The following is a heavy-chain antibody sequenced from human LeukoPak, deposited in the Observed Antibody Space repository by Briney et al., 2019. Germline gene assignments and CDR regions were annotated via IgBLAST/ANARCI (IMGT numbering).Heavy chain of an antibody. CDR1: GFTFSSYW. J-gene: IGHJ3*02. CDR2: INSDGSST. V-gene: IGHV3-74*01. Sequence: GGSLRLSCAASGFTFSSYWMHWVRQAPGKGLVWVSRINSDGSSTNYADSVKGRFTISRDNAKNTLYLQMNSLRAEDTAVYYCARANYYGSGRAAFDIWGQGTMVTVSS. D-gene: IGHD3-10*01. CDR3: ARANYYGSGRAAFDI.